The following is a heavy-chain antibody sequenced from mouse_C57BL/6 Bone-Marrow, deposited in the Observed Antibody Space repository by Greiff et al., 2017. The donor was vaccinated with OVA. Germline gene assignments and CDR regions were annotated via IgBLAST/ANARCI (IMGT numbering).Heavy chain of an antibody. CDR3: ARDHYDYDDRP. CDR1: GFNIKDYY. Sequence: EVQLQQSGAELVKPGASVKLSCTASGFNIKDYYMHWVKQRTEQGLEWIGRIDPEDGETKYAAKFQGKATITADTASNTAYLQLSSLTSEDTAVYYCARDHYDYDDRPWGQGTTLTVSA. J-gene: IGHJ2*01. D-gene: IGHD2-4*01. CDR2: IDPEDGET. V-gene: IGHV14-2*01.